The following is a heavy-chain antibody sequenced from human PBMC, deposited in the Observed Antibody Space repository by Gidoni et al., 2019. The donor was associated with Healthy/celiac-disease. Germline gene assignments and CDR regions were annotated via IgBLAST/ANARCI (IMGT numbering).Heavy chain of an antibody. CDR1: GFTFSSYS. CDR2: ISSSSSYI. Sequence: EVQLVESGGGLVKPGGSLSLSCAASGFTFSSYSMNWVRQAPGKGLEWVSYISSSSSYIYYADTVKGRFTISRENDKNSLYLQMNSLRAEDTAVYYCARGRNGMDVWGQGTTVTVSS. V-gene: IGHV3-21*01. CDR3: ARGRNGMDV. J-gene: IGHJ6*02.